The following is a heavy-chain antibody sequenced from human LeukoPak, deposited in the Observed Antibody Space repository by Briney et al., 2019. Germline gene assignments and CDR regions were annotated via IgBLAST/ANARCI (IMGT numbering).Heavy chain of an antibody. Sequence: PGGSLRLSCAASGFTFDNYAMSWVRQAPGKGLEWVSTIRSNGDTTYHADSVKGRFTISRDNSKNTLYLQMNGLRADDTAVYYCAKDHTPLTVVVSHFNYWGQGTLVSVSS. V-gene: IGHV3-23*01. J-gene: IGHJ4*02. CDR3: AKDHTPLTVVVSHFNY. CDR2: IRSNGDTT. CDR1: GFTFDNYA. D-gene: IGHD2-15*01.